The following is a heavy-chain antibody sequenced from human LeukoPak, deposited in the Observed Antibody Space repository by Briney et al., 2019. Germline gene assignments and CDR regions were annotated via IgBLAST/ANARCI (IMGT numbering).Heavy chain of an antibody. CDR3: ARNGYYSVDY. CDR1: GGSITNNW. CDR2: IYHSGST. V-gene: IGHV4-4*02. J-gene: IGHJ4*02. Sequence: SETLSLTCVVSGGSITNNWWSWVRQPPGKGLEWIGEIYHSGSTTYNPSLKSRVTISIDTSKTQFSLKLSSVTAADTAVYYCARNGYYSVDYWGQGTLVTVSS. D-gene: IGHD4-17*01.